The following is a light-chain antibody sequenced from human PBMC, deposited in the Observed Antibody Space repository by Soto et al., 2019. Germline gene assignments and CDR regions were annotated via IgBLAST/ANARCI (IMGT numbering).Light chain of an antibody. CDR3: AAWDDSLNASYV. Sequence: QSVLTQPPSASGTPGRRVTISCSGSSTNIGSNTVNWYQQLPGTAPKLLIDSNNQRPSGVPDRFSGSKSGTSASLAISGLQSEDEADYYCAAWDDSLNASYVFGTGTKVT. CDR1: STNIGSNT. V-gene: IGLV1-44*01. CDR2: SNN. J-gene: IGLJ1*01.